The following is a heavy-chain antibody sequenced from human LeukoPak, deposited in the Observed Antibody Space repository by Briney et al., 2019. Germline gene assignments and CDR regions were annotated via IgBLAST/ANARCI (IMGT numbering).Heavy chain of an antibody. J-gene: IGHJ4*02. V-gene: IGHV4-34*01. Sequence: AETLSLTCAVYGGSFSGYYWSWIRQPSGKGLEWIGEINHSGSTNYNPSLKSRVTISVDTSKNQFSLKLSSVTAADTAVYYCARYYVWGSTFDYWGQGTLVTVSS. CDR1: GGSFSGYY. D-gene: IGHD3-16*01. CDR3: ARYYVWGSTFDY. CDR2: INHSGST.